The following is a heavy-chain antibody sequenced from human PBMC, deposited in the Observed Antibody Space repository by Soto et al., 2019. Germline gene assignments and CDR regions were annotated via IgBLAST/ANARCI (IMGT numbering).Heavy chain of an antibody. CDR2: IIPILGIA. V-gene: IGHV1-69*04. Sequence: SVKVSCKASGGTFSCYTISWVRQAPGQGLEWMGRIIPILGIANYAQKFQGRVTITADKSTSTAYMELRSLRSDDTAVYYCGRDGLSGFRQWLADDAFDIWGQGTMVTVSS. D-gene: IGHD6-19*01. CDR3: GRDGLSGFRQWLADDAFDI. CDR1: GGTFSCYT. J-gene: IGHJ3*02.